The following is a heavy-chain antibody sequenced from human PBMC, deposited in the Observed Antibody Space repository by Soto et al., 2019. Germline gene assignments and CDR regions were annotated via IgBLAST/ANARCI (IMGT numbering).Heavy chain of an antibody. CDR3: ARGGGDYGDHLDY. D-gene: IGHD4-17*01. Sequence: ELQLVESGGGLVQPGGSLRLSCVASGFSFSTYWMHWVRQAPGKGLVWVSRINTAGTTTPYADSVTGRFTISRDNAKNNLYLQMNSLRAEDTAVYYCARGGGDYGDHLDYWGQGALVTVSS. CDR2: INTAGTTT. J-gene: IGHJ4*02. V-gene: IGHV3-74*01. CDR1: GFSFSTYW.